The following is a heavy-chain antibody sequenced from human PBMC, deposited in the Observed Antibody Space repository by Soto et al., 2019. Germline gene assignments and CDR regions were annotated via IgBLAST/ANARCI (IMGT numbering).Heavy chain of an antibody. V-gene: IGHV4-30-4*02. CDR3: ARCHRGLRCHLDS. D-gene: IGHD2-8*01. J-gene: IGHJ4*02. Sequence: PSETLSLTCTVSGGSISSGDYYWSWIRQPPGKGLEWIGYIYYSGSTYYNPSLKSRVTISVDTSVNLAYLHLSSLKSDDTAVYFCARCHRGLRCHLDSWGQGTLVTVSS. CDR2: IYYSGST. CDR1: GGSISSGDYY.